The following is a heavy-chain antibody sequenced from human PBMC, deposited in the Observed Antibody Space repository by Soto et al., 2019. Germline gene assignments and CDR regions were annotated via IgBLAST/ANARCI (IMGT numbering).Heavy chain of an antibody. V-gene: IGHV1-45*02. J-gene: IGHJ4*02. Sequence: SVKVSCKGSGNTFTYVYLHWVRQAPGQALEWMGWITPFNGNTKYAQKFQDRVTLTGDTSLNTAYMELSSLRSDDTAMFYCASGRYDASGYFDYWGQGTLVTVSS. CDR2: ITPFNGNT. CDR1: GNTFTYVY. CDR3: ASGRYDASGYFDY. D-gene: IGHD3-22*01.